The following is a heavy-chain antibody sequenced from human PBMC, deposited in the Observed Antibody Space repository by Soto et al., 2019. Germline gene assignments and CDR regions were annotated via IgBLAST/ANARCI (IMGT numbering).Heavy chain of an antibody. CDR2: IRHDGSII. CDR1: GFTFSTYW. J-gene: IGHJ4*02. D-gene: IGHD6-19*01. CDR3: AREGSMADFDY. Sequence: GESLKISCAASGFTFSTYWMHWVRQAPGKGLVWVSRIRHDGSIIGYADPVKGRFTISRDNAKNTLYLQMNSLRAEDTAVYYCAREGSMADFDYWAQGTLVTVSS. V-gene: IGHV3-74*01.